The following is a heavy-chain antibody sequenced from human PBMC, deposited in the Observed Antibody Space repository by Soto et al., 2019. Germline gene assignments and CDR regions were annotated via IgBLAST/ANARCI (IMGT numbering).Heavy chain of an antibody. Sequence: SETLSLTCTVSGGSISSGGYYWSWIRQHPGKGLEWIGYIYYSGSTYYNPSLKSRVTISVDTSKNQFSLKLSSVTAADTAVYYCARNPLGYDSSSPIDYWGQGTLVTVSS. CDR1: GGSISSGGYY. D-gene: IGHD3-22*01. J-gene: IGHJ4*02. CDR3: ARNPLGYDSSSPIDY. V-gene: IGHV4-31*03. CDR2: IYYSGST.